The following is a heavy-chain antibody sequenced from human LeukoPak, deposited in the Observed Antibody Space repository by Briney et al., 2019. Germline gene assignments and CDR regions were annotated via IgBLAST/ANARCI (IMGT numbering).Heavy chain of an antibody. CDR2: IDDSGNT. V-gene: IGHV4-59*01. Sequence: SETLSLTCTVSGGSTSRYYWSWIRRPPGKGLEWIGYIDDSGNTNYNPSLKSQVTISVDKSKNQFSLKLSFVTAADTAMYYCARSDYHNSGSHTVFDAFDIWGQGTRVTVSS. D-gene: IGHD3-10*01. CDR3: ARSDYHNSGSHTVFDAFDI. J-gene: IGHJ3*02. CDR1: GGSTSRYY.